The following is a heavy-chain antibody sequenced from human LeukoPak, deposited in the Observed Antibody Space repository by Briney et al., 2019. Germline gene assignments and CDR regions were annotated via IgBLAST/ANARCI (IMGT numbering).Heavy chain of an antibody. J-gene: IGHJ4*02. D-gene: IGHD4-17*01. CDR1: GYTFTGYY. CDR2: INPNSGGT. V-gene: IGHV1-2*02. CDR3: ARDSTVTDY. Sequence: ASVKVSCKASGYTFTGYYMHWVRQAPGQGLEWMGWINPNSGGTNYAQKFQGRVTMTTDTSTSTAYMELRSLRSDDTAVYYCARDSTVTDYWGQGTLVTVSS.